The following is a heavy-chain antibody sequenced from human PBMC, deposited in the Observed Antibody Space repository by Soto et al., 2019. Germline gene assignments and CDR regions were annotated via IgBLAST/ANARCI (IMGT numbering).Heavy chain of an antibody. Sequence: LRLSCAASGFTFRSFTMNWVRQAPGKGLEWVSTISSNSAYIYYTDALRGRFTISRDNAKNSLHLQMNSLRAEDTAVYYCTRDASRDSSARGWFDPWGPGTLVTVS. CDR2: ISSNSAYI. J-gene: IGHJ5*02. V-gene: IGHV3-21*01. CDR3: TRDASRDSSARGWFDP. CDR1: GFTFRSFT. D-gene: IGHD6-13*01.